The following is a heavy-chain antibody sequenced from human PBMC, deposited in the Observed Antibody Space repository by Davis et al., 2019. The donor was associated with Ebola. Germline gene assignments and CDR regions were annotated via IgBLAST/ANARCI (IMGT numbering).Heavy chain of an antibody. CDR1: GFTISNNH. V-gene: IGHV3-30*03. J-gene: IGHJ4*02. CDR2: ISYDGSKK. CDR3: RGSLKEVFDY. Sequence: GGSLRLSCAASGFTISNNHMHWVRQAPGKGLEWVAAISYDGSKKGYADSVKGRFTISRDNSKNTLYLQMNSLRAEDTAVYYCRGSLKEVFDYWGQGTLVTVSS. D-gene: IGHD1-26*01.